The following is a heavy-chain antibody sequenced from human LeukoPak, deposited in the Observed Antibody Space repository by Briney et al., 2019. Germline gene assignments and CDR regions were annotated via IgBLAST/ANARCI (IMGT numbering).Heavy chain of an antibody. Sequence: TSETLSLTCTISGDSISSSSCYWGWIRQPPGKGLEWIGDIYYRGSTYYNPSLKSRVSISIDTSNNQFSLTLNSVTAADTALYFCARRRYYDSTGYLDWGQGTLVTVSS. CDR1: GDSISSSSCY. V-gene: IGHV4-39*01. CDR3: ARRRYYDSTGYLD. J-gene: IGHJ1*01. CDR2: IYYRGST. D-gene: IGHD3-22*01.